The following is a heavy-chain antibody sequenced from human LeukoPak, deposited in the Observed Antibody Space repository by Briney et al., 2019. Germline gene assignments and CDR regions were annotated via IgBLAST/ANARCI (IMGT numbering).Heavy chain of an antibody. D-gene: IGHD2-21*01. CDR2: ISGSGGST. J-gene: IGHJ4*02. V-gene: IGHV3-23*01. Sequence: GGSLRLSCAASGFTVSSNYMSWVRQAPGKGLEWVSAISGSGGSTYYADSVKGRFTISRDNSKNTLYLQMNSLRAEDTAVYYCAKPLHIVVVAYFDYWGQGTLVTVSS. CDR3: AKPLHIVVVAYFDY. CDR1: GFTVSSNY.